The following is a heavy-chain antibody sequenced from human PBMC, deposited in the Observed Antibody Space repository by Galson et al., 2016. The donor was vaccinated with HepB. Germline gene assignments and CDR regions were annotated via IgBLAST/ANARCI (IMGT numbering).Heavy chain of an antibody. CDR3: ARDLGFSNGMNV. CDR2: SYADGRT. CDR1: GFIVSNDY. V-gene: IGHV3-53*01. Sequence: SLRLSCAASGFIVSNDYMNWVRQAPGKGLEWLSVSYADGRTYYAESVRGRFTISRDNSKNTLFLQMNNLSAEDTAVYYCARDLGFSNGMNVWGQGTTVTVSS. J-gene: IGHJ6*02. D-gene: IGHD6-13*01.